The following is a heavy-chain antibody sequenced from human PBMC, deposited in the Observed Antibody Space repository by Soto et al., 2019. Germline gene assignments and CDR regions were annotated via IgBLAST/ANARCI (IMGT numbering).Heavy chain of an antibody. CDR1: GFTFSSYA. CDR2: ISYDGSNK. CDR3: AREVVPDY. Sequence: GFTFSSYAMHWVRQAPGKGLEWVAVISYDGSNKYYADSVKGRFTISRDNSKNTLYLQMNSLRAEDTAVYYCAREVVPDYWGQGTLVTVSS. V-gene: IGHV3-30-3*01. D-gene: IGHD2-15*01. J-gene: IGHJ4*02.